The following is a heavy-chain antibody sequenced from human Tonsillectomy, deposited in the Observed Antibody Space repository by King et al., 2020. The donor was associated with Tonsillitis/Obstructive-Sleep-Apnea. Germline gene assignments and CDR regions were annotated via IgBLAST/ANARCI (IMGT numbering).Heavy chain of an antibody. CDR2: SHYSGIT. V-gene: IGHV4-59*01. D-gene: IGHD3-10*01. CDR1: GGSITSYY. Sequence: VQLVESGPGLVKPSETLSLTCTVSGGSITSYYWSWIRQPPGKGLEWIGYSHYSGITNYNPSLKSRVTISVDTSKSQFSLRLSSVTAADTALYYCTTDRDGSNWFVPWGQGTLVTVSS. J-gene: IGHJ5*02. CDR3: TTDRDGSNWFVP.